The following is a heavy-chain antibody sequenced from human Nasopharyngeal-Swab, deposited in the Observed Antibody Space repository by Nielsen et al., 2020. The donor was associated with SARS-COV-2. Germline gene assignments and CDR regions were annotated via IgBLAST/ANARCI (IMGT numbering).Heavy chain of an antibody. CDR2: IIPIFGTA. V-gene: IGHV1-69*01. Sequence: WVRQAPGQGLEWTGGIIPIFGTANYTQKFQGRVTITADESTSTAYMELSSLRSEDTAVYYCARGSDYDYYYYGMDVWGQGTTVTVSS. J-gene: IGHJ6*02. CDR3: ARGSDYDYYYYGMDV. D-gene: IGHD4-17*01.